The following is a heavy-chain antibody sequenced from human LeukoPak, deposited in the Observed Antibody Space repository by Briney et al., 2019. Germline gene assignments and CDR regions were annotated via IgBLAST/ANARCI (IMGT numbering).Heavy chain of an antibody. CDR2: IYYSGST. D-gene: IGHD3-3*01. CDR1: GGSISSYY. Sequence: SETLSLTCTVSGGSISSYYWSWIRQPPGKGLEWIGYIYYSGSTNYNPSLKSRVTISVDTSKNQFSLKLSSVTAADTAVYYCARYDFWSGYPDYWGQGTLVTVSS. V-gene: IGHV4-59*01. CDR3: ARYDFWSGYPDY. J-gene: IGHJ4*02.